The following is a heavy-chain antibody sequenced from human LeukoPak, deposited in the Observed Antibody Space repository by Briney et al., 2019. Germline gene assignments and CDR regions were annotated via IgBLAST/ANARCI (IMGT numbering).Heavy chain of an antibody. CDR3: ANYYDSSGYIDY. CDR1: GFTFSSYD. Sequence: GGSLRLSCAASGFTFSSYDMSWVRQAPGKGLEWVSAISGSGGSTYYADSVKGRFTISRDNSKNTLYLQMNSLRAEDTAVYYCANYYDSSGYIDYWGQGTLVTVSS. J-gene: IGHJ4*02. D-gene: IGHD3-22*01. V-gene: IGHV3-23*01. CDR2: ISGSGGST.